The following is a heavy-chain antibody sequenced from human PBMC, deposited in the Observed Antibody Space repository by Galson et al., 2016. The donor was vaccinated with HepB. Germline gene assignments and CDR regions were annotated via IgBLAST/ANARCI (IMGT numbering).Heavy chain of an antibody. CDR2: XXNIGXXA. CDR3: GRVGQGYLDL. J-gene: IGHJ2*01. Sequence: SLRLSCAASGFSFSPXXMYXXRQAXXKGLXXVSXXXNIGXXAHYADSVXDRFTVSRDNGKNTLXLQMDSLRPEDMAXYYGGRVGQGYLDLWGRGSLVTVSS. CDR1: GFSFSPXX. V-gene: IGHV3-64*02.